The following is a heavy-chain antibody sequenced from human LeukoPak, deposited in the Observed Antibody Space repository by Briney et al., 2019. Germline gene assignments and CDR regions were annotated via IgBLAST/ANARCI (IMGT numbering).Heavy chain of an antibody. Sequence: GESLKISCKGSGYSFTSYWIGWVRQMPGKGLEWMGIIYPGDSDTRYSPSFQGQVTISADKSTSTAYLQWSTLKASDTAMYYCARHVMVTMVRGVSGGPFDPWGQGTLVTVSS. D-gene: IGHD3-10*01. V-gene: IGHV5-51*01. J-gene: IGHJ5*02. CDR1: GYSFTSYW. CDR3: ARHVMVTMVRGVSGGPFDP. CDR2: IYPGDSDT.